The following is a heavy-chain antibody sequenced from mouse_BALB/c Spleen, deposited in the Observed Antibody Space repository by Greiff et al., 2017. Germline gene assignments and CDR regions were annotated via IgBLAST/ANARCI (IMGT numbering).Heavy chain of an antibody. Sequence: QVQLQQPGAELVKPGASVKLSCKASGYTFTSYWMHWVKQRPGQGLEWIGEINPSNGRTNYNEKFKSKATLTVDKSSSTAYMQLSSLTSEDSAVYYCATSSNYFDYWGQGTTLTVSS. CDR3: ATSSNYFDY. CDR1: GYTFTSYW. V-gene: IGHV1S81*02. CDR2: INPSNGRT. D-gene: IGHD3-1*01. J-gene: IGHJ2*01.